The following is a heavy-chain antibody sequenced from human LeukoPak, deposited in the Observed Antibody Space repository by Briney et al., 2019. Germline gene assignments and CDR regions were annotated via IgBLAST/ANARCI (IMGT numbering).Heavy chain of an antibody. J-gene: IGHJ4*02. V-gene: IGHV4-59*01. CDR3: ARAREDYDYVWVSLHYFDY. CDR1: GGSISSYY. CDR2: IYYSGST. D-gene: IGHD3-16*01. Sequence: SETLSVTCTVSGGSISSYYWRWIRQPPGKGLEWIGYIYYSGSTNYNPSLKSRVTISVDTSKNQFSLKLSSVTAADTAVYYCARAREDYDYVWVSLHYFDYWGQGTLVTVSS.